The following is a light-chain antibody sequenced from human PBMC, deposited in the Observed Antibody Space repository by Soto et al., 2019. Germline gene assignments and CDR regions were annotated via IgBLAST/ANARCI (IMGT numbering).Light chain of an antibody. CDR1: QSVGTY. Sequence: EIVLTQSPATLSLSPGERATLSCRASQSVGTYLAWYQQKPGQAHRLLIYDASNRATGIPARFSGSGSGTDFTLTISGLEPEDVAVYYCQQRTNWPPLTFGGGTKVEI. J-gene: IGKJ4*01. CDR2: DAS. V-gene: IGKV3-11*01. CDR3: QQRTNWPPLT.